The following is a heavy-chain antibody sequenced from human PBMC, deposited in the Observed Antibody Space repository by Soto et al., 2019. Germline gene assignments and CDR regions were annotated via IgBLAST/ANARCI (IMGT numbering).Heavy chain of an antibody. CDR2: IYYSGST. CDR3: ARGAGRQRPYYFYY. V-gene: IGHV4-59*01. Sequence: SETLSLTCTVSGGSISSYYWSWIRQPPGKGLEWIGYIYYSGSTNYNPSLKSRVTISVDTSKNQFSLKLSSVTAADTAVYYCARGAGRQRPYYFYYWGQGTLVTVSS. CDR1: GGSISSYY. J-gene: IGHJ4*02.